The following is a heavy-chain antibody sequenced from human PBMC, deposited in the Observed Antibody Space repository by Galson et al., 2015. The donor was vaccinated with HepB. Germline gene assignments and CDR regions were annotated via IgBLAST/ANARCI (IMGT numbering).Heavy chain of an antibody. CDR2: MNPNSGNT. Sequence: SVKVSCKASGYTFTSYDINWVRQATGQGLEWVGWMNPNSGNTGYAQKFQGRVTMTRNTSINTAYMELSSLRSEDTAVYYCARGLVPAAAYYYYYYMDVWGKGTTVTVSS. J-gene: IGHJ6*03. CDR3: ARGLVPAAAYYYYYYMDV. V-gene: IGHV1-8*01. D-gene: IGHD2-2*01. CDR1: GYTFTSYD.